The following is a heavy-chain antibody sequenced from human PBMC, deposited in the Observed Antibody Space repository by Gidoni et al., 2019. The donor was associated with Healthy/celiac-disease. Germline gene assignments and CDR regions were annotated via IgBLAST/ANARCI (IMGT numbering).Heavy chain of an antibody. CDR3: ARKPYYYGSGSYPSLDY. D-gene: IGHD3-10*01. J-gene: IGHJ4*02. CDR2: ISSSGSTI. V-gene: IGHV3-11*01. CDR1: GFTFSDYY. Sequence: QVQLVESGGGLVKPGGSLRLSCAASGFTFSDYYMSWIRQAPGKVLEWVSYISSSGSTIYYADYVKGRFTISRDNAKNSLYRQMNSLRAEDTAVYYCARKPYYYGSGSYPSLDYWGQGTLVTVSS.